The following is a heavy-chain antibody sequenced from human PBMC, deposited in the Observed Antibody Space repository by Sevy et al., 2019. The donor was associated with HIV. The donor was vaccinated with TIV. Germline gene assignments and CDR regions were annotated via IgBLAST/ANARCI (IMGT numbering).Heavy chain of an antibody. Sequence: GGSLRLSCAASGFTFSSYGMHWVRQAPGKGLEWVAVISYDGSNKYYADSVKGRFTISRDNSKNTLYLQMNSLRAEDTAVYYRAKDYGYCSGGSCSSIDYWGQGTLVTVSS. CDR1: GFTFSSYG. D-gene: IGHD2-15*01. CDR3: AKDYGYCSGGSCSSIDY. V-gene: IGHV3-30*18. J-gene: IGHJ4*02. CDR2: ISYDGSNK.